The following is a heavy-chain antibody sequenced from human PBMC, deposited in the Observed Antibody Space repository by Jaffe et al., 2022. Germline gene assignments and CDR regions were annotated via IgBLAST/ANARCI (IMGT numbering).Heavy chain of an antibody. Sequence: QVQLQESGPGLVKPSETLSLTCAVSGYSISSGYYWGWIRQPPGKGLEWIGSIYHSGSTYYNPSLKSRVTISVDTSKNQFSLKLSSVTAADTAVYYCARGDDYGDYGGDYYFDYWGQGTLVTVSS. CDR1: GYSISSGYY. CDR2: IYHSGST. V-gene: IGHV4-38-2*01. D-gene: IGHD4-17*01. CDR3: ARGDDYGDYGGDYYFDY. J-gene: IGHJ4*02.